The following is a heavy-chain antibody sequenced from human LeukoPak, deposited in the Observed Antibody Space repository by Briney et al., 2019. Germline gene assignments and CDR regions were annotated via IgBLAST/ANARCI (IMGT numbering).Heavy chain of an antibody. D-gene: IGHD6-19*01. CDR3: ASNKGQWLFSD. V-gene: IGHV4-59*08. CDR1: GGPISSYY. J-gene: IGHJ4*02. Sequence: SETLSLTCTVSGGPISSYYWNWIRQPPGKGLEWIGNIYYSGSTNYNPSLKSRVTISVDTFKNQFSLRLSSVTAADTAVYYCASNKGQWLFSDWGQGTLVTVSS. CDR2: IYYSGST.